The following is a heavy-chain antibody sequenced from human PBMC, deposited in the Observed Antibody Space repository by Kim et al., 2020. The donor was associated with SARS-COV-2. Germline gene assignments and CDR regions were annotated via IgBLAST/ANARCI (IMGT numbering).Heavy chain of an antibody. Sequence: NYAQKFQGRVTMTRDTSISTAYMELSRLRSDDTAVYYCARGQRMGPFDPWGQGTLVTVSS. CDR3: ARGQRMGPFDP. J-gene: IGHJ5*02. V-gene: IGHV1-2*02.